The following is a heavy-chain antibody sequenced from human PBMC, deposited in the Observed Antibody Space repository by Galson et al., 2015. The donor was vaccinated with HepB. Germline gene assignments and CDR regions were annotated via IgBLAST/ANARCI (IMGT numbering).Heavy chain of an antibody. Sequence: SLRLSCAASGFVFSSYSLTWVRQAPGKGLEWVSFISKSGSYIDYADSLKGRFTISRDNANNSLYLQMSGLRADDSGVYYCARVCLPLVYPYGMDVWGRGTTVTVSS. CDR1: GFVFSSYS. CDR3: ARVCLPLVYPYGMDV. V-gene: IGHV3-21*01. J-gene: IGHJ6*02. CDR2: ISKSGSYI. D-gene: IGHD1-14*01.